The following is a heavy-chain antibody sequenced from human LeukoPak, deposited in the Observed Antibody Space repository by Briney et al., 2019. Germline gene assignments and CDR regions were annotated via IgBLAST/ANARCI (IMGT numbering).Heavy chain of an antibody. CDR2: ITGSGGNA. Sequence: GGSLRLSCAASGLTVNNYDMSWVRQAPGKGLQWVSAITGSGGNAYYADSVKGRFTISRDTSKNTLYLQMSSLRAEDTALYYCAKMSWNLAGGHFWGQGTLVTVSP. D-gene: IGHD2-21*01. V-gene: IGHV3-23*01. CDR1: GLTVNNYD. CDR3: AKMSWNLAGGHF. J-gene: IGHJ4*02.